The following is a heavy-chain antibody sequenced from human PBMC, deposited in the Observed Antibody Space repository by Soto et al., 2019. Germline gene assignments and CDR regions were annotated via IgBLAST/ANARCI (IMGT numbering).Heavy chain of an antibody. CDR1: GYTFTSYG. Sequence: SVKVSCKASGYTFTSYGISWVRQAPGQGLEWMGGIIAIFGTTNYAQKFQGRVTITTDKSTSTAYMELSSLRSEDTAVYYCAGRYYYDSNGYYPSLFPFDYWGQGTLVTVSS. J-gene: IGHJ4*02. CDR2: IIAIFGTT. V-gene: IGHV1-69*05. CDR3: AGRYYYDSNGYYPSLFPFDY. D-gene: IGHD3-22*01.